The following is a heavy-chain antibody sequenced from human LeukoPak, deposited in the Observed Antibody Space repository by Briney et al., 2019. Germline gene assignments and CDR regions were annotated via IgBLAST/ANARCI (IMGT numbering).Heavy chain of an antibody. CDR1: GFTVYTNY. CDR3: ARGEPTAVAESFDY. Sequence: GGSLRLSCAASGFTVYTNYMGWVRQAPGKGLDWVSIIYSGGSTFYADSVKGRFTISRDNYKNTLFLQMNSLKPEDTAVYYCARGEPTAVAESFDYWGQGTLVTVST. V-gene: IGHV3-53*01. D-gene: IGHD6-19*01. J-gene: IGHJ4*02. CDR2: IYSGGST.